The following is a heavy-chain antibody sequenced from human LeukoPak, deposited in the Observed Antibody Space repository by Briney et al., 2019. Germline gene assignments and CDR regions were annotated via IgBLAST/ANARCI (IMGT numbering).Heavy chain of an antibody. J-gene: IGHJ5*02. CDR3: AREGTSGTHLNWFDP. Sequence: SETLSLTCTVSGGSISGYYWSWIRQPPGKGLEWIGHIYGSGSTNYNPSLKSRVTLSVDTSKNQFSLKLSSVTAADTAVYYCAREGTSGTHLNWFDPWGQGTLVTVSS. V-gene: IGHV4-59*01. D-gene: IGHD1-1*01. CDR1: GGSISGYY. CDR2: IYGSGST.